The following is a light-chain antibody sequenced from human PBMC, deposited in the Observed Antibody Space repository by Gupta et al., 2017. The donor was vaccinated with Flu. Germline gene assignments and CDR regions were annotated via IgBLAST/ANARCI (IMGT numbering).Light chain of an antibody. CDR2: SNT. V-gene: IGLV1-44*01. J-gene: IGLJ2*01. CDR3: GAWDASLNVVV. Sequence: QSVLPQPPSASGTPGPRVPLSCSGSSANIGRNTVNWYQQLPGTAPKLLIYSNTQRPSGVPDRFSGSKSGNAASLAISGLQSEDEADYYCGAWDASLNVVVFGGGTKLTVL. CDR1: SANIGRNT.